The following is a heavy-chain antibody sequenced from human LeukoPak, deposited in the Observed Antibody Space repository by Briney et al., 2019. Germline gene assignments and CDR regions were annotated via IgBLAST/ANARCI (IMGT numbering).Heavy chain of an antibody. CDR1: GGSIGSNY. Sequence: SETLSLTCTVSGGSIGSNYWTWIRQPPGKGLEYIGYIYYTGGTNYNPSLKSRVTISVDASKNQFSLKLSSVTAADTAVYFCAKYGNSGWVIDNWGQGTLVTVSS. D-gene: IGHD6-19*01. CDR3: AKYGNSGWVIDN. CDR2: IYYTGGT. V-gene: IGHV4-59*08. J-gene: IGHJ4*02.